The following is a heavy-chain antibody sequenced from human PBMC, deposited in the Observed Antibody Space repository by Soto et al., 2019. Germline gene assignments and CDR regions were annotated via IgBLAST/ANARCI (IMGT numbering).Heavy chain of an antibody. V-gene: IGHV3-23*05. CDR2: IHTSVYHSDT. Sequence: GGSLRLSCAASGFTFSNYAMSWARQAPGKGLEWVSAIHTSVYHSDTYYADSVKGRFTISRDNSKNTLYLQMNSLRAEDTAVYYCAKARAQYYDFWSGYPVDYWGQGTLVTVSS. CDR1: GFTFSNYA. J-gene: IGHJ4*02. CDR3: AKARAQYYDFWSGYPVDY. D-gene: IGHD3-3*01.